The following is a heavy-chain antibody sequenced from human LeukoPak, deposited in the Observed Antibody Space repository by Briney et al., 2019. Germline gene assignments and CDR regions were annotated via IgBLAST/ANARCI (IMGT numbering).Heavy chain of an antibody. CDR2: VFYTAKT. Sequence: SETLSLTCTVSGGSVDTSDYYWGWNRQSPVQGLEWIGDVFYTAKTNYNPSLRGRATISIDTSKNQFSLKLTYVTAADTAVYYCARVFDSWGQGTLVTVSS. V-gene: IGHV4-39*07. CDR1: GGSVDTSDYY. J-gene: IGHJ4*02. CDR3: ARVFDS.